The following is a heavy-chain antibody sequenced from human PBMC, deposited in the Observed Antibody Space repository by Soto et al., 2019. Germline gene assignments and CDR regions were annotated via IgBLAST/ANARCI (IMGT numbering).Heavy chain of an antibody. Sequence: GGSLRLSCAASGFTFSNAWMSWVRQAPGKGLEWVGRIKSKTDGGTTDYAAPVKGRFTISRGDSKHTLYLQMNSLKTEDTAVYYRTTDSRYYDFWSGYPESGYYCYGMDVGGQGTTVTVSS. CDR2: IKSKTDGGTT. V-gene: IGHV3-15*01. CDR3: TTDSRYYDFWSGYPESGYYCYGMDV. CDR1: GFTFSNAW. J-gene: IGHJ6*01. D-gene: IGHD3-3*01.